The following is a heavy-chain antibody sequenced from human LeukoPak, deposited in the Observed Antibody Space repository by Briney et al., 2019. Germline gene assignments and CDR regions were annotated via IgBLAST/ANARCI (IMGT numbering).Heavy chain of an antibody. CDR3: ARATLYYDSSGYYFDY. D-gene: IGHD3-22*01. CDR1: GFTFSSYD. J-gene: IGHJ4*02. V-gene: IGHV3-13*01. CDR2: IGTAGDT. Sequence: GGSLRLSCAASGFTFSSYDMHWVRQATGKGLEWVSAIGTAGDTYYPGSVKGRFTISRENAKNSLYLQMNSLRAGDTAVYYCARATLYYDSSGYYFDYWGQGTLVTVSS.